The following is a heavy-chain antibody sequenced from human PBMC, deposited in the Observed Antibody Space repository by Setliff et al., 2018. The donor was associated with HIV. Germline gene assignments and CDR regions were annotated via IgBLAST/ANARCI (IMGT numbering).Heavy chain of an antibody. J-gene: IGHJ3*02. CDR2: IRSKAYGETT. D-gene: IGHD3-22*01. CDR1: GFTFGDFG. Sequence: GGSLRLSCTASGFTFGDFGMTWVRQAPGKGLEWVSFIRSKAYGETTEYAASVKGRFTISRDDSKSIAYLQMNSLKTEDTAVYYCTRGLGGFDSTGYYPSGFDIWGQGNPGHRLL. CDR3: TRGLGGFDSTGYYPSGFDI. V-gene: IGHV3-49*04.